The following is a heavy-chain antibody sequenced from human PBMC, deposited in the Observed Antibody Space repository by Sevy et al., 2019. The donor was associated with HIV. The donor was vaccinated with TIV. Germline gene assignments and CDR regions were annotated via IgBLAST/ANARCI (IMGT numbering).Heavy chain of an antibody. CDR1: GGSISSGSYY. V-gene: IGHV4-61*02. CDR3: ARGREGTGDYSYYYYYMDV. Sequence: SETLSLTCTVSGGSISSGSYYWSWIRQAAGKGLEWIGRIYIGESTSDSPSLKSRVTISVDTSKNQFSLKLSSVTAADKAVYYCARGREGTGDYSYYYYYMDVWGKGTTVTVSS. CDR2: IYIGEST. J-gene: IGHJ6*03. D-gene: IGHD7-27*01.